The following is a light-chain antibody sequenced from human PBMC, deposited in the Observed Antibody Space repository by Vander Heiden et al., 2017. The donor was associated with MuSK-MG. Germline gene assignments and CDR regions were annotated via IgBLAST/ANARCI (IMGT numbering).Light chain of an antibody. V-gene: IGKV1-39*01. CDR2: AAS. Sequence: DIQMTQSPSSLSASVGDRVTITCRASETINTYLNWSPQKPGKAPKLLIYAASNLESGVPSKFSGSGYGTDFTLTISSLQPEDFAAYYCQQDDSTLPWTFGQGTKVEIK. CDR1: ETINTY. J-gene: IGKJ1*01. CDR3: QQDDSTLPWT.